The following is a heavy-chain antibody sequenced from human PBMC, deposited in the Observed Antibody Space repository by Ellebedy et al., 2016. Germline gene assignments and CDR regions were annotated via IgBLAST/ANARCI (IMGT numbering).Heavy chain of an antibody. J-gene: IGHJ4*02. V-gene: IGHV3-9*01. D-gene: IGHD1-26*01. CDR1: GFTFGDYA. Sequence: GGSLRLSXAASGFTFGDYAMHWVRQAPGKGLEWVSGISWNSGSIGYADSVKGRFTISRDNAKNSLYLQMNSLRAEDTALYYCAKEIVPYSGSWVQPFDYWGQGTLVTVSS. CDR2: ISWNSGSI. CDR3: AKEIVPYSGSWVQPFDY.